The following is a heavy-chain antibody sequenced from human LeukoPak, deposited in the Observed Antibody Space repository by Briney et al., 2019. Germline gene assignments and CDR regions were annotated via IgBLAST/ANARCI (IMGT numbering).Heavy chain of an antibody. D-gene: IGHD3-10*01. CDR1: GGSITNFY. V-gene: IGHV4-4*07. CDR3: ARLSYLDRVPLPHY. J-gene: IGHJ4*02. CDR2: VYSTGNT. Sequence: PSETLSLTCSVSGGSITNFYWSWIRQPAGKGLEWIGRVYSTGNTNYSPSFRSRVTMLVDTSKNQFSLEVNSVTAADTAVYYCARLSYLDRVPLPHYWGPGILVTVSS.